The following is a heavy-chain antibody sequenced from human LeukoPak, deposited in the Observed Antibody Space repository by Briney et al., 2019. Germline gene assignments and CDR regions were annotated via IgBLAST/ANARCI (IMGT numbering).Heavy chain of an antibody. CDR2: IYTSGST. CDR3: AREGSSAAGPFDY. D-gene: IGHD6-13*01. V-gene: IGHV4-61*02. J-gene: IGHJ4*02. CDR1: GGSISSGGYY. Sequence: PSETLSLTCTVSGGSISSGGYYWSWIRQPAGKGLEWIGRIYTSGSTNYNPSLKSRVTISVDTSKNQFSLKLSSVTAADTAVYYCAREGSSAAGPFDYWGQGTLVTVSS.